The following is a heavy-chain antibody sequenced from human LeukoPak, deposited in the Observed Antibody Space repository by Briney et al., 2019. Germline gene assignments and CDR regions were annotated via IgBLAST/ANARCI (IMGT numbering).Heavy chain of an antibody. CDR2: ISGSGGST. CDR3: AKGHSRVSEDRFDY. Sequence: ETLSLTCTVSGGSISSSSYYWGWIRQPPGKGLEWVSAISGSGGSTYYADSVKGRFTTSRDNSKNTLYLQMNSLRAEDTAVYYCAKGHSRVSEDRFDYWGQGTLVTVSS. V-gene: IGHV3-23*01. CDR1: GGSISSSSYY. J-gene: IGHJ4*02. D-gene: IGHD6-6*01.